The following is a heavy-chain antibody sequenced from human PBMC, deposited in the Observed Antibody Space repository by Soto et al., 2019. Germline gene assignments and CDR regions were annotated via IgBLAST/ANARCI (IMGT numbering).Heavy chain of an antibody. V-gene: IGHV5-51*01. CDR1: GYSFTTYW. J-gene: IGHJ4*02. D-gene: IGHD1-26*01. CDR3: ARHLVGATRGNFDY. CDR2: TYPYDSET. Sequence: PGESLKISCKASGYSFTTYWIGWVRQMPGKGLEWMGITYPYDSETRYSPSFQGQVTISADKSISAAYLQWSSLKASDTAMYYCARHLVGATRGNFDYWGQGTLVTVSS.